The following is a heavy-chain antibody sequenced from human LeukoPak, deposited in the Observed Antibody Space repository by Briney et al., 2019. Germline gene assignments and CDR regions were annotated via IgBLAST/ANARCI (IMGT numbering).Heavy chain of an antibody. CDR1: GFTFSSSYS. CDR2: ISLTTTTV. J-gene: IGHJ4*02. CDR3: ARDGDWAFDY. Sequence: GGSLRLSCAASGFTFSSSYSMNWVRQAPGKGLEWVAHISLTTTTVSYADPVKGRFTMSRDNAKNSLFLQMNSLRAEDTAVYYCARDGDWAFDYWGQGTLVTASS. D-gene: IGHD2-21*02. V-gene: IGHV3-48*01.